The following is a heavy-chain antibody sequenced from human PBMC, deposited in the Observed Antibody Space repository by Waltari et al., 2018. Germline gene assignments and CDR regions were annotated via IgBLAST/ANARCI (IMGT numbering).Heavy chain of an antibody. V-gene: IGHV4-39*07. CDR3: ARDSGYDGYFDY. Sequence: QLQLQESGPGLVKPSETLSLTCTVSGGSISSSSYYWGWIRQPPGKGLAWIGSIYYSGSTYYNPSLKSRVTISVDTSKNQFSLKLSSVTAADTAVYYCARDSGYDGYFDYWGQGTLVTVSS. D-gene: IGHD5-12*01. CDR2: IYYSGST. J-gene: IGHJ4*02. CDR1: GGSISSSSYY.